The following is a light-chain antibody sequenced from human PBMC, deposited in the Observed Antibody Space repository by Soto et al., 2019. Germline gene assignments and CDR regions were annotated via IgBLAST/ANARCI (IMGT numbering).Light chain of an antibody. CDR2: LGS. Sequence: EIVMTQSPLSLPVTPGEPASICCRSSQSLLHSNGYNYLDWYLQKPGQSPQLLIYLGSNRASGVPDRFSGSGSGTDFTLKISRVEAEDVGVYYCMQALQTRITFGQGTRLEI. V-gene: IGKV2-28*01. CDR1: QSLLHSNGYNY. CDR3: MQALQTRIT. J-gene: IGKJ5*01.